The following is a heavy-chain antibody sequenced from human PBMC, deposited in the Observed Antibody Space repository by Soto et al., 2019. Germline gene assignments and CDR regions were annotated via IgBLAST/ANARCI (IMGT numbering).Heavy chain of an antibody. J-gene: IGHJ3*02. V-gene: IGHV3-23*01. D-gene: IGHD6-13*01. CDR2: ISGSGGST. Sequence: GSLRLSCAASGFTFNSFAMTWVRQAPGRGLEWVSSISGSGGSTWYADSVKGRFTISRDNSENSLYLQMNSLRAEDTAVYYWAKRGGIVVAGAFDIWGQGTMVTVSS. CDR1: GFTFNSFA. CDR3: AKRGGIVVAGAFDI.